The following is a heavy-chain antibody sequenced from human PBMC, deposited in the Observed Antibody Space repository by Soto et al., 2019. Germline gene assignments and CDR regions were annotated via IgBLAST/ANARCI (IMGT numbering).Heavy chain of an antibody. Sequence: PGGSVRLSCADSGFTVSSNYMSWVRQAPGKGLEWVSVIYSGGSTYYAGSVKGRFTISRDNSKNTLYLQMNSLRAEDTAVYYCARDRIPTGMDVWGQGTTVTVSS. CDR1: GFTVSSNY. CDR2: IYSGGST. V-gene: IGHV3-66*01. CDR3: ARDRIPTGMDV. J-gene: IGHJ6*02.